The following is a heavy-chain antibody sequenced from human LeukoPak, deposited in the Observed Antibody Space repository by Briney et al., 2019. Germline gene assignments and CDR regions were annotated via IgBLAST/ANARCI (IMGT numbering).Heavy chain of an antibody. J-gene: IGHJ4*02. V-gene: IGHV3-48*01. CDR1: GFTFSSYS. D-gene: IGHD6-19*01. CDR3: ARHSAYWYSSGWYLHY. Sequence: PGGSLRLSCAASGFTFSSYSMNWVRQAPGKGLEWVSYISSSSSTIYYADSVKGRFTISRDNSKNTLYLQMNSLRAEDTAVYYCARHSAYWYSSGWYLHYWGQGTLVTVS. CDR2: ISSSSSTI.